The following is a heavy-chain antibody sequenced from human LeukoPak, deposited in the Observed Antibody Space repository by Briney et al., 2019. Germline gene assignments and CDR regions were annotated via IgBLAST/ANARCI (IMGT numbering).Heavy chain of an antibody. CDR2: IYYSVST. V-gene: IGHV4-59*01. Sequence: SQTPSLTSTVSGGSTTIDYSGSIPRPPQEGLWWIGYIYYSVSTNYNPPLKSGVTISLYTSKNQLSLRLSSVSPTATPLYYCARENVGFGEFISVLDAFDIWGQGTMVIASS. CDR3: ARENVGFGEFISVLDAFDI. D-gene: IGHD3-10*01. CDR1: GGSTTIDY. J-gene: IGHJ3*02.